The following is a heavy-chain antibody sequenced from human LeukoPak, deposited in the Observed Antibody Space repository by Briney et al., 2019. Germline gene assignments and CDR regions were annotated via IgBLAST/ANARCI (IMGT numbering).Heavy chain of an antibody. V-gene: IGHV3-23*01. D-gene: IGHD3-22*01. CDR2: IDVSGAHT. J-gene: IGHJ4*02. CDR3: AKKGCGYYPFDY. Sequence: GGSLRLSCAASGFSFSTYDMNWVRQAPGKGLEWVSGIDVSGAHTYYADSVKGRFTISRDNSKNTQYLQMNSLRAEDTALYYCAKKGCGYYPFDYWGQGTLVTVSS. CDR1: GFSFSTYD.